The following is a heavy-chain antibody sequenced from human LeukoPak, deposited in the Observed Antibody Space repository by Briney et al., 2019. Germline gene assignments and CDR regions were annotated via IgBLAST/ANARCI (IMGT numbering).Heavy chain of an antibody. D-gene: IGHD3-16*01. J-gene: IGHJ4*02. CDR1: GFTFRNYW. CDR3: ARDYWRSLEY. CDR2: INEDGNTK. Sequence: GGSLRLSCAASGFTFRNYWMSWVRQAPRKGLEWVAIINEDGNTKYYVDSLKGRFTISRDNAKNSLYLQMSSLRAEDTAVYYCARDYWRSLEYWDQGTLVTVSS. V-gene: IGHV3-7*03.